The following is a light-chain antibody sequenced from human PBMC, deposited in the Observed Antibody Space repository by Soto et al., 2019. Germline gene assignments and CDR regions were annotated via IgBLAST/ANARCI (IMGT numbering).Light chain of an antibody. CDR3: QQYGTSFT. CDR2: GAS. J-gene: IGKJ3*01. CDR1: QSVSSSY. Sequence: EIVLTQSPGTLSSSPGERATLSCRASQSVSSSYLAWYQQKPGQAPRLLIYGASSRATGIPDRFSGSGSGTDFTLTISRLEPEDFAVYYCQQYGTSFTFGPGTKVDFK. V-gene: IGKV3-20*01.